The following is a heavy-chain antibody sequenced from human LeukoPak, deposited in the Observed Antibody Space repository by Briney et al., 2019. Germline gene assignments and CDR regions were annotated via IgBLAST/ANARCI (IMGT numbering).Heavy chain of an antibody. V-gene: IGHV3-23*01. J-gene: IGHJ4*02. D-gene: IGHD3-10*01. CDR1: GFTFSSYA. CDR3: AREGYYGSGSPPSLYFDY. Sequence: GGSLRLSCAASGFTFSSYAMSWVRQAPGKGLEWVSAISGSGGSTYYADSVKGRFTISRDNSRRTLYLQMNSLRPEDTAIYYCAREGYYGSGSPPSLYFDYWGQGTLVTVSS. CDR2: ISGSGGST.